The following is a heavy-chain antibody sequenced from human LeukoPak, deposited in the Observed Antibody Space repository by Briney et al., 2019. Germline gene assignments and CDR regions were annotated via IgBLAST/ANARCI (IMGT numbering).Heavy chain of an antibody. CDR3: AQDASVTGDNYYFDS. Sequence: GGSLRLSCAPSGFTFSVHGLHWVRQAPDRGLEWGAFIRNVGSENYYVDSVKGRFTISRDNSKNMVYLQITSMRVEDTGVYFCAQDASVTGDNYYFDSWGQGTLVTVSS. V-gene: IGHV3-30*02. CDR2: IRNVGSEN. J-gene: IGHJ4*02. D-gene: IGHD7-27*01. CDR1: GFTFSVHG.